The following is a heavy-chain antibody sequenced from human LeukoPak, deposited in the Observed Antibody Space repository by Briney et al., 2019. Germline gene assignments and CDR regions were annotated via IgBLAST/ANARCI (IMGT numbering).Heavy chain of an antibody. D-gene: IGHD3-10*01. J-gene: IGHJ4*02. V-gene: IGHV1-46*01. CDR3: ARDGKSRVRGVTLDY. CDR1: GATFSDYA. Sequence: ASVKVSCKASGATFSDYALNWVRQAPGQGLEWMGIINPSGGSTSYAQKFQGRVTMTRDTSTSTVYMELSSLRSEDTAVYYCARDGKSRVRGVTLDYWGQGTLVTVSS. CDR2: INPSGGST.